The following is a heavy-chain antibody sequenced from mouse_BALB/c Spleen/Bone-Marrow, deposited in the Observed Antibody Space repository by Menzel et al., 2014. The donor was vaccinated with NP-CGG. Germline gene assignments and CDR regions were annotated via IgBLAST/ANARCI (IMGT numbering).Heavy chain of an antibody. CDR3: ARGRWYY. CDR1: GYTFTDYT. D-gene: IGHD2-3*01. J-gene: IGHJ2*01. V-gene: IGHV1-22*01. CDR2: VNPNIGGT. Sequence: EVKLVESGPELVKPGASVKISCTTSGYTFTDYTLHWVKQSHGKSLEWIGGVNPNIGGTSYNQKFKGKASLTVNKSSTTAYMELRSLTSEDSAVYYCARGRWYYWGQGTTITVSS.